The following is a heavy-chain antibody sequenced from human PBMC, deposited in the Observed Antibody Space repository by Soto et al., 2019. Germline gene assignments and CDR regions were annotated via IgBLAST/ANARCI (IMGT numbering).Heavy chain of an antibody. CDR2: IYHDEST. J-gene: IGHJ4*02. CDR1: GGSVSSSYW. V-gene: IGHV4-4*02. CDR3: AREPVVKSTSQPVPYFDN. D-gene: IGHD2-21*01. Sequence: SETLSLTCAVSGGSVSSSYWWSWVRQPPGKGLEWIGEIYHDESTNYNPSLKSRVSISLDKSKNQFSMNLNSVTVAGTAVYYCAREPVVKSTSQPVPYFDNWGQGTLVTVSS.